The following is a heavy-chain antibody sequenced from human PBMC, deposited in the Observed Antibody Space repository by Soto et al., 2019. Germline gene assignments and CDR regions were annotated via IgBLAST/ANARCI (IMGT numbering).Heavy chain of an antibody. CDR2: ISSSGNTI. CDR3: ARDLPYYDSSAYFEY. J-gene: IGHJ4*02. Sequence: ALRLSCAASGFTFSDYYMSWLRQAPGKGLEWVSYISSSGNTIYYADSVKGRFTISRDNAKNSLYLQMNSLRAEDTAVYYCARDLPYYDSSAYFEYWGQGTLATVSS. D-gene: IGHD3-22*01. CDR1: GFTFSDYY. V-gene: IGHV3-11*01.